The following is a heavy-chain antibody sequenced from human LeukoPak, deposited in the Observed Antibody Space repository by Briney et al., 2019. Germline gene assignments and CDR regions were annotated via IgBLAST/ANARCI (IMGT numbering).Heavy chain of an antibody. CDR3: ATGLIAVAGTPTDY. Sequence: GASVKVSCKASGYTFTSYDINWVRQATGQGLEWMGWMNPNSGNTGYAQKLQGRVTMTTDTSTSTAYMELRSLRSDDTAVYYCATGLIAVAGTPTDYWGQGTLVTVSS. J-gene: IGHJ4*02. D-gene: IGHD6-19*01. CDR2: MNPNSGNT. CDR1: GYTFTSYD. V-gene: IGHV1-8*01.